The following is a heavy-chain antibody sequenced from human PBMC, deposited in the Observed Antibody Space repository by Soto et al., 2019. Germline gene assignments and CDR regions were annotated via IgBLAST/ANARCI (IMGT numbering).Heavy chain of an antibody. J-gene: IGHJ4*02. V-gene: IGHV1-3*04. Sequence: QVQLVQSGAEVKKPGASVKVSCKASGYSFMSYGIHWVLQAPGQGLEWMGWINTGNGNTGSSQKFQGRVTIARDTSASTAYIELSSLGSEDTAVYYCARDGGAYDSWGQGTLVTVSS. D-gene: IGHD3-16*01. CDR2: INTGNGNT. CDR3: ARDGGAYDS. CDR1: GYSFMSYG.